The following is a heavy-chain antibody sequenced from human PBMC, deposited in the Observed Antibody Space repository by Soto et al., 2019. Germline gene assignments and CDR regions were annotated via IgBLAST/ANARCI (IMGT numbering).Heavy chain of an antibody. CDR2: INWNSGSI. CDR3: EKELDSDFLTGSQP. V-gene: IGHV3-9*01. D-gene: IGHD3-9*01. CDR1: GFTFDDYA. Sequence: GGSLRLSCAASGFTFDDYAMHWVRQAPGKGLEWVSGINWNSGSIHYADSVKGRFTISRDNAKNSLYLQMNSLRVEDPAWYYWEKELDSDFLTGSQPGGQGTRVTVSS. J-gene: IGHJ1*01.